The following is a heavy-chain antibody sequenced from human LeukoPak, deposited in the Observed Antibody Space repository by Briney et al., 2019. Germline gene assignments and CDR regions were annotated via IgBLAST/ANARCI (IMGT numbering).Heavy chain of an antibody. CDR2: INHSGST. J-gene: IGHJ5*02. Sequence: SETLSLTCAVYGGSFSSYYWSWIRQPPGKGLEWIGEINHSGSTNYNPSLKSRVTISVDTSKNQFSLKLDSVTAADTAVYYCARGLRRTYYDFWSGYRWFDPWGQGTLVTVSS. CDR3: ARGLRRTYYDFWSGYRWFDP. V-gene: IGHV4-34*01. CDR1: GGSFSSYY. D-gene: IGHD3-3*01.